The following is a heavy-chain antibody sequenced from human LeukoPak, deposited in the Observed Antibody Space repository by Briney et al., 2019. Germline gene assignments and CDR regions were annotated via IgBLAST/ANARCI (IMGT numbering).Heavy chain of an antibody. V-gene: IGHV3-48*04. CDR2: IDSSSRTI. CDR3: ARDEGNCGGDCYFDY. D-gene: IGHD2-21*02. CDR1: GFTFSSYS. Sequence: GGSLRLSCAASGFTFSSYSMNWVRQAPGKGLEWISFIDSSSRTIFYAESVKGRFTISRDNAKNSLFLQMNSLRAEDTAVYYCARDEGNCGGDCYFDYWGQGTLVTVSS. J-gene: IGHJ4*02.